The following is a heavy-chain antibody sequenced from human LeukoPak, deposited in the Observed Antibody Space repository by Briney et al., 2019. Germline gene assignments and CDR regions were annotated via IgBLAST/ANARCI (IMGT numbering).Heavy chain of an antibody. CDR2: ISSSSSYI. Sequence: GGSLRLSCAASGCTFSSYSMNWVRQAPGKGLEWVSSISSSSSYIYYADSVKGRFTISRDNAKNSLYLQMNSLRAEDTAVYYCAIDSSRFTRLFDYWGQGTLVTVSS. CDR3: AIDSSRFTRLFDY. D-gene: IGHD6-13*01. CDR1: GCTFSSYS. V-gene: IGHV3-21*01. J-gene: IGHJ4*02.